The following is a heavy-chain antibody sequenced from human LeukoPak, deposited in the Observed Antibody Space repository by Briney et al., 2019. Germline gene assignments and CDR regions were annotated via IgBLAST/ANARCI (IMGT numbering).Heavy chain of an antibody. V-gene: IGHV1-2*06. J-gene: IGHJ4*02. D-gene: IGHD1-26*01. CDR3: ATGGSSGSYYNY. CDR1: GYTFTGYY. Sequence: ASVKVSCKASGYTFTGYYMHWVRQAPGQGLEWMGRINPNSGGTNYAQKFQGRVTMTEDTSTDTAYMELSSLRSEDTAVYYCATGGSSGSYYNYWGQGTLVTVSS. CDR2: INPNSGGT.